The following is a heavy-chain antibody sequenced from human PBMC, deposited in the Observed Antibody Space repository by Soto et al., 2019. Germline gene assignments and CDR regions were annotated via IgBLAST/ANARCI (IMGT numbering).Heavy chain of an antibody. CDR2: ISWNSGSI. D-gene: IGHD4-17*01. Sequence: PGGSLRLSCAASGFTFDDYAMHWVRQAPGKGLEWVSGISWNSGSIGYADSVKGRFTISRDNAKNSLYLQMNSLRAEDTALYYCANTHDYGDYVVWGKGTTVTVSS. J-gene: IGHJ6*04. CDR3: ANTHDYGDYVV. V-gene: IGHV3-9*01. CDR1: GFTFDDYA.